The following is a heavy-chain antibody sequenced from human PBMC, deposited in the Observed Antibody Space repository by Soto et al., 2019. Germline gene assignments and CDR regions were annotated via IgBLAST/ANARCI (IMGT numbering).Heavy chain of an antibody. J-gene: IGHJ4*02. CDR2: INPDGSEK. V-gene: IGHV3-7*01. CDR1: GFTFSSFW. Sequence: PGGSLRLSCAASGFTFSSFWMDWVRQAPGKGLEWLANINPDGSEKHYVDSVKGRFTISRDNAKNSLYLQMSSLTAEDSALYYCSRSLASWGPGTRVTVSA. CDR3: SRSLAS.